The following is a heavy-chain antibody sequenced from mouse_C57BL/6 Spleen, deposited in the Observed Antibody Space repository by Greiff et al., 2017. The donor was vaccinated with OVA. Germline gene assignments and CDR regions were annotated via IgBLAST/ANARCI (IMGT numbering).Heavy chain of an antibody. CDR3: ARKRGIYYGNAMDD. CDR1: GYTFTSYW. J-gene: IGHJ4*01. Sequence: QVQLQQPGAELVKPGASVKLSCKASGYTFTSYWMHWVKQRPGQGLEWIGMIHPNSGSTNYNEKFKSKATLTVDKSSSTAYMQLSSLTSEDSAVYYGARKRGIYYGNAMDDWGQGTSVTVSS. CDR2: IHPNSGST. V-gene: IGHV1-64*01. D-gene: IGHD2-1*01.